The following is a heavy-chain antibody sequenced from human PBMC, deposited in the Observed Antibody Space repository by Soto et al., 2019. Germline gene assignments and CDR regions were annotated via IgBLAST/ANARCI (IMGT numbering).Heavy chain of an antibody. CDR2: IYHSGST. Sequence: SETLSLTCAVSGYSISSGYYWGWIRQPPGKGLEWIVSIYHSGSTYYNPSLKSRVTISVDTSKNQFSLKLSSVTAADTAVYYCARRITIFGVVISGRFDPWGQGTLVTVSS. J-gene: IGHJ5*02. CDR1: GYSISSGYY. CDR3: ARRITIFGVVISGRFDP. D-gene: IGHD3-3*01. V-gene: IGHV4-38-2*01.